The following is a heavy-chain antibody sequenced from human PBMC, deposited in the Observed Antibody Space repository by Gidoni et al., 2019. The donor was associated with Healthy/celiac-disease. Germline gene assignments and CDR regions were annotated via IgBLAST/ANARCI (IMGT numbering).Heavy chain of an antibody. Sequence: QVQLVQSGAAVKKPGASVKVSCKASGYTFTSYGISWVRQAPGQGLEWMGWIRAYNGNTNYAQKLQGRVTMNTDTSTSTAYMELRSLRSDDTAVYYCARRILWFGEYGYMDVWGKGTTVTVSS. CDR3: ARRILWFGEYGYMDV. CDR2: IRAYNGNT. V-gene: IGHV1-18*04. J-gene: IGHJ6*03. D-gene: IGHD3-10*01. CDR1: GYTFTSYG.